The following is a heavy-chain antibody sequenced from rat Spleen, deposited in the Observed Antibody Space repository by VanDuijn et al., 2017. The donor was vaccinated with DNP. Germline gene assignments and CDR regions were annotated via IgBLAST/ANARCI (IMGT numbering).Heavy chain of an antibody. D-gene: IGHD1-11*01. CDR1: GFNFNDYW. Sequence: EVKLVESGGGLVQPGSSLKLSCVASGFNFNDYWMGWVRQAPGKGLEWIGQINKDSSTISYNPSLKDKLTISRDSAQNTLYLQMSKLGSEDTTIYYCARGPNYGGYADYFDYWGQGVTVTGSS. CDR3: ARGPNYGGYADYFDY. CDR2: INKDSSTI. V-gene: IGHV4-2*01. J-gene: IGHJ2*01.